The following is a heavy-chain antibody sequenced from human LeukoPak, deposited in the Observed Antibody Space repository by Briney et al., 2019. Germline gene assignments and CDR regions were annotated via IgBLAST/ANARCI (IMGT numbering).Heavy chain of an antibody. CDR1: GFTFSSYG. J-gene: IGHJ4*02. Sequence: GGSLRLSCAASGFTFSSYGMHWVRQAPGKGLEWVAFIRYDGSNKYYADSVKGRFTISRDNSKNTLYLQMNSLRAEDTAVYYCARDDDNIGGYDYWGQGTLVTVSS. D-gene: IGHD3-22*01. CDR2: IRYDGSNK. CDR3: ARDDDNIGGYDY. V-gene: IGHV3-30*02.